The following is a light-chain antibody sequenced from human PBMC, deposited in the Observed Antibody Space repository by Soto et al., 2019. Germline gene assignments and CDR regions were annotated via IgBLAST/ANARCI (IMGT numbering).Light chain of an antibody. V-gene: IGKV3-11*01. CDR1: QSVSSY. CDR2: DAS. Sequence: EIVLTQSPATLSLSPGERATLSCRASQSVSSYLAWYQQKHGQVPRLVIYDASNRATGIPGRFSGSGSGTDFTLTISSLEPEDFGVYYCQQRSSWPRTFGQGTKVAIK. CDR3: QQRSSWPRT. J-gene: IGKJ1*01.